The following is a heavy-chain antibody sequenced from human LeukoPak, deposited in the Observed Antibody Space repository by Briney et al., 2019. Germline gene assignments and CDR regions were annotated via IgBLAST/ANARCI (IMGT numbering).Heavy chain of an antibody. CDR2: ISSSSDTV. CDR3: ARAVYAY. Sequence: GGSLRLSCSASGFTFSVCGMNWVRQAPGKGLEWISHISSSSDTVYYADSVKGRFTISRDNAKNSLYLQMNSLRVEDTAVYYCARAVYAYWGQGTLVTVSS. D-gene: IGHD3-16*01. V-gene: IGHV3-48*01. CDR1: GFTFSVCG. J-gene: IGHJ4*02.